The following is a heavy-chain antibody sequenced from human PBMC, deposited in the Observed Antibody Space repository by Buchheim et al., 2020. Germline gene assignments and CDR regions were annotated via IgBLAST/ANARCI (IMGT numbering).Heavy chain of an antibody. V-gene: IGHV3-48*03. CDR2: ISSSGSTI. D-gene: IGHD1-1*01. CDR1: GFTFSSYE. J-gene: IGHJ6*02. Sequence: EVQLVESGGGLVQPGGSLRLSCAASGFTFSSYEMNWVRQAPGKGLEWVAYISSSGSTIYYADSVKGRFTISRDNAKNSRYPQMNSLIAEDTAVYYCARGSELDYYYYGMDVWGQGTT. CDR3: ARGSELDYYYYGMDV.